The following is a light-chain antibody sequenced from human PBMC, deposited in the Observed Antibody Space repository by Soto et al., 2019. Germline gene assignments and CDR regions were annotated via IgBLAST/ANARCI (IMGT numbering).Light chain of an antibody. Sequence: QSALTQPASVSGSPGQSITISCAATSSDVGSYNLVSWYQHHPGKSPKLMIYEVSKRPSGVFNRFSGSKSGNTASLTISGLQADDEADYFCCSYAGSRTLVVFGGGTKLTVL. CDR1: SSDVGSYNL. J-gene: IGLJ2*01. CDR2: EVS. CDR3: CSYAGSRTLVV. V-gene: IGLV2-23*02.